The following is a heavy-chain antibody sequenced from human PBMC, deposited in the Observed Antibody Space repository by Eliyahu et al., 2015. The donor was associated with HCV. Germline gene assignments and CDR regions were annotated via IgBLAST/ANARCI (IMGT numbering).Heavy chain of an antibody. CDR3: TTGAPGGFDYYLDV. D-gene: IGHD3-10*01. Sequence: EVQLVESGGGLVKPGGSLRLSCAASGFTFSKAWMSWVXQXPGKGLEWIXRIKSKXXGGTTDYAXPVKGRFTISRDDSKSTLYLQMNSLKTEDTAVYYCTTGAPGGFDYYLDVWGQGTTVTVSS. CDR2: IKSKXXGGTT. J-gene: IGHJ6*03. CDR1: GFTFSKAW. V-gene: IGHV3-15*01.